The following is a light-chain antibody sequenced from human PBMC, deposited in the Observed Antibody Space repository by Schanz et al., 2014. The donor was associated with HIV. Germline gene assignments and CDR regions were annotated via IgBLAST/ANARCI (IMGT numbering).Light chain of an antibody. Sequence: QSVLTQPPSVSGAPGQRVTISCTGSSSNIGAGYDVHWYQQLPGTAPKLLIYGNSNRPSGVPDRFSGSKSGTSASLAITGLQAEDEADYYCSSYSSGKTLFGGGTKLTVL. J-gene: IGLJ2*01. V-gene: IGLV1-40*01. CDR3: SSYSSGKTL. CDR1: SSNIGAGYD. CDR2: GNS.